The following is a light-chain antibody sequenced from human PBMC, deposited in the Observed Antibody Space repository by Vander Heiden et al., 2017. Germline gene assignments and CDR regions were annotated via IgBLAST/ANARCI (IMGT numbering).Light chain of an antibody. CDR2: DAS. J-gene: IGKJ5*01. V-gene: IGKV1-33*01. CDR3: QHYENLPIT. CDR1: QDISNY. Sequence: DLMMTQSPSSLSASVGDSVTITCQASQDISNYLNWYQQRPGKAPKLLIYDASNLETGVPLRFSGSGSGTDFTFTISSLQPEDIATYYCQHYENLPITFGQGTRLEIK.